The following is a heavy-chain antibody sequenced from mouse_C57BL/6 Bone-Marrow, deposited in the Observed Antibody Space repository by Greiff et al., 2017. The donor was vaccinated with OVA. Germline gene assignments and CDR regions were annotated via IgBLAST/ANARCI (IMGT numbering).Heavy chain of an antibody. V-gene: IGHV14-3*01. Sequence: EVQLQQSVAELVRPGASVKLSCTASGFNIKNTYMHWVKQRPEQGLEWIGRIDPANGNTHYAPKFKGQATLTADTSSNTAYLQLSSLSSEDSAVYCCARGDFCSSFYAMDYWGQGTSVTVSA. D-gene: IGHD1-1*01. J-gene: IGHJ4*01. CDR2: IDPANGNT. CDR3: ARGDFCSSFYAMDY. CDR1: GFNIKNTY.